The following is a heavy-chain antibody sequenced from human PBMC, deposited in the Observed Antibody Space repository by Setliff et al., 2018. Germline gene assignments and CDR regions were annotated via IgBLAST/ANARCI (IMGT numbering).Heavy chain of an antibody. Sequence: GSLRLSCAASGFTFSSYSMNWVRQAPGKGLEWVTFTRFDGSSQYYADSVKGRFTVSRDNPSNTLYLQMNSLRPQDTAVYYCAKANAMVVTSHSYGLDVWGQGTTVTVSS. V-gene: IGHV3-30*02. CDR3: AKANAMVVTSHSYGLDV. CDR2: TRFDGSSQ. D-gene: IGHD2-21*02. CDR1: GFTFSSYS. J-gene: IGHJ6*02.